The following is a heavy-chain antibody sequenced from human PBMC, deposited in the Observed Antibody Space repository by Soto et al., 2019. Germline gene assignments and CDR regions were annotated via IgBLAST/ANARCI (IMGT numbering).Heavy chain of an antibody. Sequence: QVQLQQWGAGLVKPSETLSLTCAVSGGSFNGYYWNWIRQPPGRGLEWSGEINHTGGANYNPSLKSRLTISMDTSQNHFYLRLTSVTAADTAVYYCARYPAYCSDGKNCPPGPWGQGTLVTVSS. D-gene: IGHD2-15*01. J-gene: IGHJ5*02. CDR3: ARYPAYCSDGKNCPPGP. V-gene: IGHV4-34*02. CDR2: INHTGGA. CDR1: GGSFNGYY.